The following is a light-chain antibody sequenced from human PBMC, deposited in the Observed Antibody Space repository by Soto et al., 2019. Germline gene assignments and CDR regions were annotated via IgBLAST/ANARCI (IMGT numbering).Light chain of an antibody. V-gene: IGKV3-20*01. CDR3: PQSGSSPLT. J-gene: IGKJ4*01. Sequence: SQYPATLSVSPGERATLSCRASQSVSIYLAWYQQKPGQAPRPPIYGASSRATGIPDRFSGSGSGTDFTLTISRLEPEDFAVYYCPQSGSSPLTFCGGSMVDIK. CDR2: GAS. CDR1: QSVSIY.